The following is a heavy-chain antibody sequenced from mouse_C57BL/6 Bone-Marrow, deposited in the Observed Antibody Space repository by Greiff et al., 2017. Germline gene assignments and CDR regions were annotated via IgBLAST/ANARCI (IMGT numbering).Heavy chain of an antibody. J-gene: IGHJ1*03. CDR1: GFSLTSYG. Sequence: VQLVESGPGLVQPSQSLSITCTVSGFSLTSYGVHWVRQSPGKGLEWLGVIWSGGSTDYNAAFISSLSISKDNSKGQVFFKMNSLQADDTAIYYCASLRYWYFDVWGTGTTVTVSS. CDR3: ASLRYWYFDV. CDR2: IWSGGST. D-gene: IGHD1-1*01. V-gene: IGHV2-2*01.